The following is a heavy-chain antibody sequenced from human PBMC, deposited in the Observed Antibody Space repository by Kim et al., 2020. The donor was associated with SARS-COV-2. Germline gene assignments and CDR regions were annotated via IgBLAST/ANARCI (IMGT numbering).Heavy chain of an antibody. Sequence: YSTSLKTRLTISKDTSKNQVVLTMTNMDPVDTATYYCARTIAVAGMPSDYWGQGTLVTVSS. V-gene: IGHV2-70*01. J-gene: IGHJ4*02. D-gene: IGHD6-19*01. CDR3: ARTIAVAGMPSDY.